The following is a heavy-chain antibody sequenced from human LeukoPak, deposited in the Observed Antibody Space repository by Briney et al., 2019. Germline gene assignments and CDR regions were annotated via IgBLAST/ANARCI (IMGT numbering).Heavy chain of an antibody. CDR3: ARKRNYGSGSLFWFDP. CDR2: INHSGST. Sequence: SETLSLTCAVYGGSFSGYYWSWTRQPPGKGLEWIGEINHSGSTNYNPFLKSRVTISVDTSKNQFSLKLSSVTAADTAVYYCARKRNYGSGSLFWFDPWGQGTLVTVSS. V-gene: IGHV4-34*01. D-gene: IGHD3-10*01. CDR1: GGSFSGYY. J-gene: IGHJ5*02.